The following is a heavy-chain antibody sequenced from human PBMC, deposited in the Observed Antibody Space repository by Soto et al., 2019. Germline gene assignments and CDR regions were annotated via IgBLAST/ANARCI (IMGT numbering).Heavy chain of an antibody. D-gene: IGHD3-10*01. V-gene: IGHV4-61*08. CDR3: ARDPGSWYFDS. J-gene: IGHJ4*02. CDR2: VYYSGST. Sequence: SETLCLTCTVTGGSISSGDYYGSWIRQPPGKGLELIGYVYYSGSTNYNPSLRSRVNISVDTSKNQLSLKMSSVTAADTAVYYCARDPGSWYFDSWGQG. CDR1: GGSISSGDYY.